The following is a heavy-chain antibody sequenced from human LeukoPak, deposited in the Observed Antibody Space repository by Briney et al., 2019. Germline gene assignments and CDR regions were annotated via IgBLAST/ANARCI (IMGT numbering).Heavy chain of an antibody. J-gene: IGHJ6*01. V-gene: IGHV3-30-3*01. CDR2: ISYDGSNK. Sequence: PGGSLRLSCAASGFTFSSYAMHWVRQAPAKGLEWVAVISYDGSNKYYADSVKGRFTISRDNSKNTLYLQMNSLRAEDTAVYYCASRIAAAALYYYYGMDVWGQGTTVTVSS. CDR3: ASRIAAAALYYYYGMDV. CDR1: GFTFSSYA. D-gene: IGHD6-13*01.